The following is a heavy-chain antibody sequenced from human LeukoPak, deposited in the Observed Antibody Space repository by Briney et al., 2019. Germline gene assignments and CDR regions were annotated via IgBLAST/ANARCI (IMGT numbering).Heavy chain of an antibody. J-gene: IGHJ4*02. CDR3: ARLGYGDYEFGVHY. V-gene: IGHV4-59*08. Sequence: SETLSLTCTVSGGSISSYYWSWIRQPPGKGLEWIGYICYSGSTNYNPSLKSRVTISVDTSKNQFSLKLSSVTAADTAVYYCARLGYGDYEFGVHYWGQGTLVTVSS. CDR1: GGSISSYY. CDR2: ICYSGST. D-gene: IGHD4-17*01.